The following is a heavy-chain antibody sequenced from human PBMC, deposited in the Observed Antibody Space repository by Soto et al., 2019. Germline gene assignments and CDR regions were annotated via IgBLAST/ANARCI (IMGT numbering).Heavy chain of an antibody. J-gene: IGHJ4*02. V-gene: IGHV3-7*01. Sequence: EVHLEESGGGLVHPGGSLRLSCAASGFTFSSYWMNWVRQAPGKGLEWVANIDEDGSEYNDAESVRGRFTISRDNAKNTLYLQMNSLRAADTAVYYCAREGINNYNEYYFDSWGQGTVVTVSS. CDR2: IDEDGSEY. D-gene: IGHD4-4*01. CDR3: AREGINNYNEYYFDS. CDR1: GFTFSSYW.